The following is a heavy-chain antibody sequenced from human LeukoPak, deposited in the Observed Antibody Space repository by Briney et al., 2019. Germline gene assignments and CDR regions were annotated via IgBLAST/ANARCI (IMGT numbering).Heavy chain of an antibody. V-gene: IGHV1-2*04. J-gene: IGHJ3*02. CDR2: INPNSGGT. Sequence: ASVKLSCKASGYTFTGYYMHWVRQAPGQGLEWMGWINPNSGGTNYAQKFQGWVTMTRDTSISTAYMELSRLRSDDTAVYYCAREGGDLRPKTDAFDIWGQGTMVTVSS. D-gene: IGHD3-16*01. CDR3: AREGGDLRPKTDAFDI. CDR1: GYTFTGYY.